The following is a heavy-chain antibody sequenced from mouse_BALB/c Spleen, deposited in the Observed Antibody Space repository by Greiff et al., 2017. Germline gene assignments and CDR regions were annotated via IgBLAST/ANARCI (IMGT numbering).Heavy chain of an antibody. Sequence: QVQLKESGAELAKPGASVKMSCKASGYTFTSYWMHWVKQRPGQGLEWIGYINPSTGYTEYNQKFKDKATLTADKSSSTAYMQLSSLTSEDSAVYYCARSYYRNDGYAMDYWGQGTSVTVSS. CDR2: INPSTGYT. V-gene: IGHV1-7*01. CDR3: ARSYYRNDGYAMDY. D-gene: IGHD2-14*01. J-gene: IGHJ4*01. CDR1: GYTFTSYW.